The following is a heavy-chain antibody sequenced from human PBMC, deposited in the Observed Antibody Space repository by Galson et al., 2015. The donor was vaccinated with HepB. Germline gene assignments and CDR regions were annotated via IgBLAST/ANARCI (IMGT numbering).Heavy chain of an antibody. D-gene: IGHD3-16*01. J-gene: IGHJ4*02. V-gene: IGHV3-30-3*01. CDR2: ISYDGSNQ. CDR1: GFTFSNYA. CDR3: ARDLWGTYVFVLGTLDY. Sequence: SLRLSCAASGFTFSNYAMHWVRQAPGKGLEWVAVISYDGSNQYYADSVKGRFTISRDNSKNTLYLQMNSLRAEDTAVYYCARDLWGTYVFVLGTLDYWGQGTLVTVSS.